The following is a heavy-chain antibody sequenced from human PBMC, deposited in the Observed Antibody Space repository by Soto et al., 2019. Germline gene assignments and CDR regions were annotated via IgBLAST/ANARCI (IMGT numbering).Heavy chain of an antibody. CDR2: INYSGST. V-gene: IGHV4-59*12. CDR3: ARGVGGDILTGYYFDY. D-gene: IGHD3-9*01. J-gene: IGHJ4*02. CDR1: GGSISSYY. Sequence: SETLSLTCTVSGGSISSYYWSWIRQPPGKGLEWIGEINYSGSTNYNPSLKSRVTISVDTSKNQFSLKLSSVTAADTAVYYCARGVGGDILTGYYFDYWGQGTLVTVSS.